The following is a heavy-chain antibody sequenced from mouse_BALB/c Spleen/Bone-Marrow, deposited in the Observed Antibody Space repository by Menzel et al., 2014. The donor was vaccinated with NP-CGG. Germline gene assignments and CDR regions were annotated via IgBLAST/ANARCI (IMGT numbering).Heavy chain of an antibody. D-gene: IGHD2-4*01. CDR3: TRKGALITHYYAMDY. Sequence: EVQGVESGGGLVQPGGSRKLSCAASGFTFSSFGMHWVRQAPEKGLEWVAYISSGSSTIYYADTVKGRFTISRDNPKNTLFLQMASLRSEDTAMYYCTRKGALITHYYAMDYWGQGPSVTVSS. J-gene: IGHJ4*01. CDR2: ISSGSSTI. CDR1: GFTFSSFG. V-gene: IGHV5-17*02.